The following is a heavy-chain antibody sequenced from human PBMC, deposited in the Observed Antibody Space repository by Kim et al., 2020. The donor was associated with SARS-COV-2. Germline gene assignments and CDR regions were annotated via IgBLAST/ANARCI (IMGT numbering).Heavy chain of an antibody. CDR3: ARGWLRSYFDQ. J-gene: IGHJ4*02. CDR2: TFYRSKWYY. CDR1: GDSVSRDIG. Sequence: SQTLSLTCAISGDSVSRDIGWNWIRQSPSRGLEWLGRTFYRSKWYYDYTASVKSRITINPDTSKNQFSLQLNSVTPDDTAVYYCARGWLRSYFDQWGQGTLVTVSS. D-gene: IGHD5-12*01. V-gene: IGHV6-1*01.